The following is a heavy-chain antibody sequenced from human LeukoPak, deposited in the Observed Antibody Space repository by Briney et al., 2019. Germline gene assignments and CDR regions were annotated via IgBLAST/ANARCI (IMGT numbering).Heavy chain of an antibody. D-gene: IGHD3-10*01. Sequence: GGSLRLSCATSGFIFGSYAMSWVRQARGRGLEWVSTISGSGGTIYSADSVKDRFTISRDNSKNTLYLQMNSLRAEDTAVYYCARDSIPSASGSYYFDNWGQGTLVTVSS. CDR2: ISGSGGTI. CDR3: ARDSIPSASGSYYFDN. CDR1: GFIFGSYA. V-gene: IGHV3-23*01. J-gene: IGHJ4*02.